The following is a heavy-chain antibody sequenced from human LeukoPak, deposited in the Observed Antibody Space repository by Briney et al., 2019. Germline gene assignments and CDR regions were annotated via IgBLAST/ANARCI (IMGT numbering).Heavy chain of an antibody. Sequence: SETLSLTCAVYGGSFSGYYWSWIRQPPGKGLEWIGEINHSGSTNYNPSLKSRVTISVDTSKNQSSLKLSSVTAADTAVYYCARGLYYDILTGYFLGPYYFDYWGQGTLVTVSS. CDR2: INHSGST. J-gene: IGHJ4*02. CDR1: GGSFSGYY. D-gene: IGHD3-9*01. V-gene: IGHV4-34*01. CDR3: ARGLYYDILTGYFLGPYYFDY.